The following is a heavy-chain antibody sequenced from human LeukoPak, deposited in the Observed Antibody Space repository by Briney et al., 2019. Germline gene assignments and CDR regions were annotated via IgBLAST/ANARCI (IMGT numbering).Heavy chain of an antibody. D-gene: IGHD4-23*01. CDR1: GYSISSGYY. CDR3: ARYGGNSVVDY. CDR2: IYHSGST. V-gene: IGHV4-38-2*02. J-gene: IGHJ4*02. Sequence: SETLSLTCTVSGYSISSGYYWGWIRQPPGKGLEWIGSIYHSGSTYYNPSLKSRVTISVDKSKNQFSLKLSSVTAADTAVYYCARYGGNSVVDYWGQGTLVAVSS.